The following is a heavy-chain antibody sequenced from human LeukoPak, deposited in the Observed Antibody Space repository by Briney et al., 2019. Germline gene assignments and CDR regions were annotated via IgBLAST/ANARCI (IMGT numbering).Heavy chain of an antibody. CDR1: GYTFTNYD. CDR3: ASTSFDY. CDR2: MNPNSGNT. V-gene: IGHV1-8*01. J-gene: IGHJ4*02. D-gene: IGHD2-2*01. Sequence: ASVNVSFKSSGYTFTNYDINWVRPATGQGLEWMGWMNPNSGNTGYAQKFQGRVTMTRNTSISTAYMELSSLRSEDTAVYYCASTSFDYWGQGTLVTVSS.